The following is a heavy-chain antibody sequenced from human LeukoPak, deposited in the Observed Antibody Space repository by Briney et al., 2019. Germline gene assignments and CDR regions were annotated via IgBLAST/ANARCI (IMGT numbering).Heavy chain of an antibody. CDR3: ARDRGEYYFDY. CDR2: ISSSSDTI. Sequence: GGSLRLSCAASGFTFSNYWMSWVRQAPGEGLEWVSYISSSSDTIYYADSVRGRFTISRDNAKNSLYLQMNSLRAEDTAVYYCARDRGEYYFDYWGQGTLVTVSS. CDR1: GFTFSNYW. J-gene: IGHJ4*02. D-gene: IGHD7-27*01. V-gene: IGHV3-48*01.